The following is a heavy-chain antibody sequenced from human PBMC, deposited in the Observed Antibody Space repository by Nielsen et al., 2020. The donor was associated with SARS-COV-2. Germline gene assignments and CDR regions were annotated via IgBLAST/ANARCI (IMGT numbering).Heavy chain of an antibody. CDR1: GFTFSSYG. V-gene: IGHV3-33*01. CDR3: ARDLTSLIAVAGMVNY. J-gene: IGHJ4*02. D-gene: IGHD6-19*01. Sequence: GESLKISCAASGFTFSSYGMHWVRQAPGKGLEWVAVIWYDGSNKYYAGSVKGRFTISRDNSKNTLYLQMNSLRAEDTAVYYCARDLTSLIAVAGMVNYWGQGTLVTVSS. CDR2: IWYDGSNK.